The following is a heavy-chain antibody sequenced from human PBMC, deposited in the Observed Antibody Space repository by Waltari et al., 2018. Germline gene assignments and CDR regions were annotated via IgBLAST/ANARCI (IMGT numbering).Heavy chain of an antibody. CDR2: INAGNGNT. D-gene: IGHD3-22*01. CDR3: ARGPYDSSGLDY. CDR1: GYPFTSYA. V-gene: IGHV1-3*03. J-gene: IGHJ4*02. Sequence: QVQLVQSGAEVKKPGASVKVSCKASGYPFTSYAMHWVRQAPGQRLEWMGWINAGNGNTKYSQEFQGRVTITRDTSASTAYMELSSLRSEDMAVYYCARGPYDSSGLDYWGQGTLVTVSS.